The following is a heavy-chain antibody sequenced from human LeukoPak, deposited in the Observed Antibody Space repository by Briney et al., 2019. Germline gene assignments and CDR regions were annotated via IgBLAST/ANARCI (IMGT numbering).Heavy chain of an antibody. CDR1: GGSIGSSSYY. V-gene: IGHV4-39*01. D-gene: IGHD6-13*01. CDR3: ARQHIAAAGQADDY. J-gene: IGHJ4*02. CDR2: IYYSGST. Sequence: SETLSLTCSVSGGSIGSSSYYWGWIRQPPGKGLEWIGSIYYSGSTYYNPSLKSRVTISVDTSKNQFSLRLSSVTAADTAVYYCARQHIAAAGQADDYWGQGTLVTVSS.